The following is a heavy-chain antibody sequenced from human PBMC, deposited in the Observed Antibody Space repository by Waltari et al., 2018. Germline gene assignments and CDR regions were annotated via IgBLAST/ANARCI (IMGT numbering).Heavy chain of an antibody. CDR2: IDTSGST. Sequence: QVQLQESGPGLVKPSETLSLTCTVSGGSISSYYWSWIRQHPGQGLEWIGYIDTSGSTNYNPSLKSRVTISVDTSKNQFSLKLSSVTAADTAVYYCARVNDFWSGSRHAANWFDPWGQGTLVTVSS. V-gene: IGHV4-4*09. J-gene: IGHJ5*02. CDR1: GGSISSYY. D-gene: IGHD3-3*01. CDR3: ARVNDFWSGSRHAANWFDP.